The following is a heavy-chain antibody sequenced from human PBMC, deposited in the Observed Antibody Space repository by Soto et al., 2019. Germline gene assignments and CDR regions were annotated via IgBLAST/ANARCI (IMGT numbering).Heavy chain of an antibody. J-gene: IGHJ4*02. CDR1: GGSISSYY. CDR3: ARVRGKERKLDY. V-gene: IGHV4-59*01. CDR2: IYYSGST. Sequence: QVQLQESGPGLVKPSETLSLTCTVSGGSISSYYWSWIRQPPGKGLEWIGYIYYSGSTNYNPSLRSRVTISVDTSKNQFSLKLRSVTAADTAVYYCARVRGKERKLDYWGQGTLVTVSS. D-gene: IGHD1-1*01.